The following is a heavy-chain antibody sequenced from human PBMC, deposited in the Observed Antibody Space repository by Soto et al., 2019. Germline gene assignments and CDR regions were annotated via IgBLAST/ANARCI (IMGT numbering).Heavy chain of an antibody. V-gene: IGHV3-21*01. Sequence: EVQLVESGGGLVKPGGSLRLSCAASGFTFSTYSMNWVRQAPGKGLEWVSSISTSSSYIYYADSVKGRFTISRDNAKNSLYLHMDSLRAEDSAVYYCARDVTGSGYYYLNPGGFDPWGQGTLVTVSS. CDR1: GFTFSTYS. J-gene: IGHJ5*02. D-gene: IGHD3-22*01. CDR3: ARDVTGSGYYYLNPGGFDP. CDR2: ISTSSSYI.